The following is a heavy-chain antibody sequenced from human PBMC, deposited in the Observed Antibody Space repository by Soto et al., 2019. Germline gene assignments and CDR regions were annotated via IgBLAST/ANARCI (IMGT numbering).Heavy chain of an antibody. CDR2: IYSGGST. CDR3: AGGETISTVAGTIISVS. J-gene: IGHJ5*02. Sequence: GGSLRLSCAASGFTVSSNYMSWVRQAPGKGLEWVSVIYSGGSTYYADSVKGRFTISRDNSKNTLYLQMNSLRAEDTAVYYCAGGETISTVAGTIISVSWGQGPLVTVPP. V-gene: IGHV3-53*01. D-gene: IGHD6-19*01. CDR1: GFTVSSNY.